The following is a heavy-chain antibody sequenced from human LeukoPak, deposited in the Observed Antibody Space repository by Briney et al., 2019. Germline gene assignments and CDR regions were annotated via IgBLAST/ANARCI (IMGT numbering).Heavy chain of an antibody. J-gene: IGHJ6*03. D-gene: IGHD2-21*02. CDR3: ARGSVVTTYYYYYYYMDV. CDR1: GGSFSGYY. CDR2: INHSGST. V-gene: IGHV4-34*01. Sequence: KPSETLSLTCAVYGGSFSGYYWSWIRQPPGKGLEWIGEINHSGSTNYNPSLKSRVTISVDTSKNQFSLKLSSVTAADTAVYYCARGSVVTTYYYYYYYMDVRGKGTTVTVSS.